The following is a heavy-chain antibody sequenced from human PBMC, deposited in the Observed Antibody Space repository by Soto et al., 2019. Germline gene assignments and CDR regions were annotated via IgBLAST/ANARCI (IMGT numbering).Heavy chain of an antibody. Sequence: ASVKVSCKASGYTFTSYGISWVRQAPGQGLEWMGWISAYNGNTNYAQKLQGRVTMTRDTSTSTVYMELSSLRSEDTAVYYCARDPPTGTVTRFDYWGQGTLVTVSS. CDR2: ISAYNGNT. J-gene: IGHJ4*02. CDR1: GYTFTSYG. D-gene: IGHD1-1*01. CDR3: ARDPPTGTVTRFDY. V-gene: IGHV1-18*01.